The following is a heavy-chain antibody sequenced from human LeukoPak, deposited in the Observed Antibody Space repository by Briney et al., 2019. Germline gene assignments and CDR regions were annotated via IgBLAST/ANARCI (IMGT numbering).Heavy chain of an antibody. J-gene: IGHJ4*02. CDR1: GFTFSDYY. D-gene: IGHD3-16*01. CDR2: ISNSGNTI. V-gene: IGHV3-11*01. Sequence: GGSLRLSCAVSGFTFSDYYMSWIRQAPGKGLEWVSYISNSGNTIKEADSVKGRFTISRDNAQNSLHLQMKSLRAEDTAVYYCARYRVITNDYFDYWGQGTLVSVSS. CDR3: ARYRVITNDYFDY.